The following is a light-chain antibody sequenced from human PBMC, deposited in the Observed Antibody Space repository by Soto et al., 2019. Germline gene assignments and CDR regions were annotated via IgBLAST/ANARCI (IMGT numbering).Light chain of an antibody. Sequence: EIVMTQSPVTLSVSPGERATLSCRASQSVSSNLAWYQQKPGQAPRLLIYGASTRATGVPARFSGSGPGTEFTLTISGLQAEDFAVYYCQHYNNWPPWTFGQGTKVDIK. CDR2: GAS. V-gene: IGKV3-15*01. J-gene: IGKJ1*01. CDR3: QHYNNWPPWT. CDR1: QSVSSN.